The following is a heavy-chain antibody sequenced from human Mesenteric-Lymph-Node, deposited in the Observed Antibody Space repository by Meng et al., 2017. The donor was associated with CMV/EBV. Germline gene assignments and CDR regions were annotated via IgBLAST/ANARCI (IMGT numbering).Heavy chain of an antibody. CDR1: GYSFITYW. D-gene: IGHD3-3*01. CDR3: ARHFSGAGFSEWFFDY. CDR2: INPGDSDT. J-gene: IGHJ4*02. Sequence: GGSLRLSCKGSGYSFITYWIGWVRQMPGKGLEWMGIINPGDSDTIYSPSFQGQVTISADKSISTAYLQWSSLKPSDTAIYYCARHFSGAGFSEWFFDYWGQGTLVTVSS. V-gene: IGHV5-51*01.